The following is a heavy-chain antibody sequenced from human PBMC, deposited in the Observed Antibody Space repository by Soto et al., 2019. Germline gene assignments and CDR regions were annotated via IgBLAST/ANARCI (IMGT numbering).Heavy chain of an antibody. J-gene: IGHJ6*02. V-gene: IGHV3-48*03. CDR3: ATAGLTGTV. CDR1: GFTFSSNE. CDR2: ISVSGSMR. Sequence: TGGSLRLSCAPSGFTFSSNEMNWVRQAPGKGLEWVSYISVSGSMRFYADAVRGRFTISRDNTKKMLYLQMNSLRGEDTALYYCATAGLTGTVWGQGTTVTVSS. D-gene: IGHD3-9*01.